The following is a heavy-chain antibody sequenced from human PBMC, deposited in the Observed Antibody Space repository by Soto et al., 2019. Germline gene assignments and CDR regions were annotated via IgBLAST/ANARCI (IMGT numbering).Heavy chain of an antibody. D-gene: IGHD2-21*01. CDR2: IYYSGST. CDR1: GGSISSYY. Sequence: SETLSLTCTVSGGSISSYYWSWIRQSPGKGLEWIGYIYYSGSTNYNPSLKSRVTISVDTSKNQFSLKLSSVTAADTAVYYCARLAFCDAPPNYCYYYMDVWGKGTTVTVSS. CDR3: ARLAFCDAPPNYCYYYMDV. V-gene: IGHV4-59*08. J-gene: IGHJ6*03.